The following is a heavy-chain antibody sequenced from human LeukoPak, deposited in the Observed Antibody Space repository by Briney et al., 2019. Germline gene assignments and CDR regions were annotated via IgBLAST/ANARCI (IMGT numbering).Heavy chain of an antibody. V-gene: IGHV1-46*01. CDR3: ARGACGGVIFQYYFDY. CDR1: GYTFTSYY. Sequence: ASVKVSCKASGYTFTSYYMHWVRQAPGQGLEWMGIINPSGGSTSYAQKFQGRVTMTRDTATSTVYMELSSWRPEAKAVYYFARGACGGVIFQYYFDYWGQGTMVTVSS. CDR2: INPSGGST. D-gene: IGHD3-16*02. J-gene: IGHJ4*02.